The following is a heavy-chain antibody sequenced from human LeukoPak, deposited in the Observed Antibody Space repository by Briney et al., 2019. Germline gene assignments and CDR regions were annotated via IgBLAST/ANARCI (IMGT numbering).Heavy chain of an antibody. V-gene: IGHV3-23*01. CDR1: GFTFSTYS. J-gene: IGHJ4*02. Sequence: GGSLRLSCAASGFTFSTYSMTWVCQAPGKGLEWVSSIYGSGERTFYADSVRGRFTVSRDNSKNTLYLEMNGLRAEDTAVYFCAKDVVPDSGWDLDHWGQGTLVTVSS. D-gene: IGHD6-19*01. CDR3: AKDVVPDSGWDLDH. CDR2: IYGSGERT.